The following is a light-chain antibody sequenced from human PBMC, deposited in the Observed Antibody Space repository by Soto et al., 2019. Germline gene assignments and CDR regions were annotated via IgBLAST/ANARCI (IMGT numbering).Light chain of an antibody. J-gene: IGLJ1*01. V-gene: IGLV2-8*01. CDR1: SSDVGGYNY. CDR3: SSYAGSNLGV. CDR2: EVS. Sequence: QSVLTQPPSASGSPGQSVTISCTGTSSDVGGYNYVSWYQQHPGKAPKLMIYEVSKRPSGVPDRFSGPKSGNTASLTVSGLQAEDEADYYCSSYAGSNLGVFGTGTKVTVL.